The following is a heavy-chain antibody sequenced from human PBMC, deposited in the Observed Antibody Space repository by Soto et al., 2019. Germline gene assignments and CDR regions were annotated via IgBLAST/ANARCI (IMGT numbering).Heavy chain of an antibody. V-gene: IGHV3-23*01. CDR2: ISGSGGST. CDR3: AKDSGRITMVRGVLGD. D-gene: IGHD3-10*01. CDR1: GFTFSSYA. Sequence: EVQLLESGGGLVQPGGSLRLSCAASGFTFSSYAMSWVRQAPGKGLEWVSAISGSGGSTYYADSVKGRFTISRDNSKNTLYLQMNSLRAEDTAVYYCAKDSGRITMVRGVLGDWGQGTLVTVSS. J-gene: IGHJ4*02.